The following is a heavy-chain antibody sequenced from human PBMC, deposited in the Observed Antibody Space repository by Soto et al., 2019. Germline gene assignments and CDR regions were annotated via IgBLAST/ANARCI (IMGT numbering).Heavy chain of an antibody. Sequence: KISCKGSGYSFTSYWISWVRQAPGQGLEWVGWISPYSGYTHSAQKFHGRLTLTTDTAASTAYMELRILRSADTALYYCAREASVLIPAAQPSRFDSWGQGTLVTVSS. J-gene: IGHJ4*02. D-gene: IGHD2-2*01. CDR3: AREASVLIPAAQPSRFDS. CDR2: ISPYSGYT. CDR1: GYSFTSYW. V-gene: IGHV1-18*04.